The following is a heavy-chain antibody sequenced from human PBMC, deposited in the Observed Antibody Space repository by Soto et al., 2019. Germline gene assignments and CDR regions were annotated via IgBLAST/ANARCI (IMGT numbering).Heavy chain of an antibody. CDR1: GFTFSNAW. CDR3: TTEYSSSSGAFDI. D-gene: IGHD6-6*01. CDR2: IKSKTDGGTT. J-gene: IGHJ3*02. V-gene: IGHV3-15*07. Sequence: GGSLRLSCAASGFTFSNAWMNWVRQAPGKGLEWVGRIKSKTDGGTTDYAAPVKGRFTISRDDSKNTLYLQMNSLKTEDTAVYYCTTEYSSSSGAFDIWGQGTMVTVSS.